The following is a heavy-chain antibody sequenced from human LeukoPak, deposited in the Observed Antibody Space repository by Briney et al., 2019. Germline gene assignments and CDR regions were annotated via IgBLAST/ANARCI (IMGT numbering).Heavy chain of an antibody. CDR3: AKLSRTVATAGTIDY. D-gene: IGHD6-13*01. Sequence: GGSLRLSCAASGFTFSNYAMSWVRQAPGKGLEWASVISGSGDTTYYADSVKGRLTISRDNSKNTLSLQVNSLRAEDTAVYYCAKLSRTVATAGTIDYWGQGTLVTVSS. CDR2: ISGSGDTT. J-gene: IGHJ4*02. CDR1: GFTFSNYA. V-gene: IGHV3-23*01.